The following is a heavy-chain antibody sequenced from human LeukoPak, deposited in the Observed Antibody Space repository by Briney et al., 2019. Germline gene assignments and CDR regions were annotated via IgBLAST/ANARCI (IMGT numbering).Heavy chain of an antibody. D-gene: IGHD3-22*01. CDR3: AKEGRLTVAAVVVENYFDY. J-gene: IGHJ4*02. V-gene: IGHV3-23*01. Sequence: GGSLRLSCAASEFTFNRAAMSWVRQAPGKGLEWVSGISGSGGDTYYSDSVKGRFTISRDNAKTTVYLQMNSLRTEDTAEYYCAKEGRLTVAAVVVENYFDYWGQGTPVTVSA. CDR1: EFTFNRAA. CDR2: ISGSGGDT.